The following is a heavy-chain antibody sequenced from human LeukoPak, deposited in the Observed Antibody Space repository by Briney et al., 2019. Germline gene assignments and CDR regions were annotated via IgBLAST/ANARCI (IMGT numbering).Heavy chain of an antibody. Sequence: PSETLSLTCTVSGGSISSSSYYWGWIRQPPGKGLEWIGSIYYSGRTYYNPSLQSRVTISVDTSKNQFSLRLSSVTAADTAVYYCARLRAYYYDSSGYYNFDFWGQGTLVTVSS. V-gene: IGHV4-39*01. CDR2: IYYSGRT. J-gene: IGHJ4*02. D-gene: IGHD3-22*01. CDR1: GGSISSSSYY. CDR3: ARLRAYYYDSSGYYNFDF.